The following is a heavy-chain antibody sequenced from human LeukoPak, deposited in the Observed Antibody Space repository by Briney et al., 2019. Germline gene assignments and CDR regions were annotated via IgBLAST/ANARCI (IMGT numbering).Heavy chain of an antibody. J-gene: IGHJ4*02. Sequence: SETLSLTCAVYGGSFSGYYWSWIRQPPGKGLEWIGEINHSGSTNYNPSLKSRVTISVDTSKNQFSLKLSSVTAADTAVYYRAKSGSYSYFDYWGQGTLVTVSS. V-gene: IGHV4-34*01. CDR1: GGSFSGYY. CDR2: INHSGST. D-gene: IGHD1-26*01. CDR3: AKSGSYSYFDY.